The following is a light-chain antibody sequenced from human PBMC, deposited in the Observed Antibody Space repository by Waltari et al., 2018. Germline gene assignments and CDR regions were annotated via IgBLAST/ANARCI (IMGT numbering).Light chain of an antibody. V-gene: IGKV3-20*01. CDR1: QSVSRF. Sequence: EIVMTKSPSTLSLSPGERGTLSCRASQSVSRFLAWYQQKPGQAPRLLIYGASTRATGIPDRFSGSGSGTDFSLTISRLEPEDFAVYYCQKYDRLPATFGQGTKVEIK. J-gene: IGKJ1*01. CDR2: GAS. CDR3: QKYDRLPAT.